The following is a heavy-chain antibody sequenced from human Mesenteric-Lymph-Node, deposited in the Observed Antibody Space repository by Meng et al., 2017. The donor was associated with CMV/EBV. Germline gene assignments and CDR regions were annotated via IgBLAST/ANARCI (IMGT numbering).Heavy chain of an antibody. Sequence: GSLRLSCSVSGYSISSGYYWGWIRQPPGRGLEWIGNVYQSGRTYYNPSLKSRVTISVDTSKNQFSLKLSSVTAADTAVYFCARDPVENVVAVPGRTNYYYYYGMDVWGQGTTVTVSS. CDR1: GYSISSGYY. J-gene: IGHJ6*02. CDR2: VYQSGRT. D-gene: IGHD2-2*01. CDR3: ARDPVENVVAVPGRTNYYYYYGMDV. V-gene: IGHV4-38-2*02.